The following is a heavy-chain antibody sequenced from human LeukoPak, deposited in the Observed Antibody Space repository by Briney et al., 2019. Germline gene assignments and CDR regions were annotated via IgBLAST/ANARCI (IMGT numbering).Heavy chain of an antibody. J-gene: IGHJ4*02. CDR3: ARRSISSWYDYFDS. Sequence: ASVKVSCKASGYTFTTYGITWVRQVPGQGLEWMGWISGYNVNTKYAENVQGRFSMTIDTSTSTAYMELRSLRSDDTAVYYCARRSISSWYDYFDSWGQGTLVTVSS. CDR2: ISGYNVNT. V-gene: IGHV1-18*01. D-gene: IGHD6-13*01. CDR1: GYTFTTYG.